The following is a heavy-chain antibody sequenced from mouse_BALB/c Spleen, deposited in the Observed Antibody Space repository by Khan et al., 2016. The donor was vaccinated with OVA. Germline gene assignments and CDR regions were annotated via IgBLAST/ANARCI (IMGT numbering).Heavy chain of an antibody. CDR1: GSTFTSYW. D-gene: IGHD1-1*01. J-gene: IGHJ4*01. CDR2: IAPGSGSS. V-gene: IGHV1S41*01. Sequence: DLVKPGASVKLSCKASGSTFTSYWINWIKQRPGQGLEWIGRIAPGSGSSYYNEMFKDKATLTIDTSSSTAYIQLSSLSSDDSAVYFCASSNYYGSGLYVMDYWGQGTSVTVSS. CDR3: ASSNYYGSGLYVMDY.